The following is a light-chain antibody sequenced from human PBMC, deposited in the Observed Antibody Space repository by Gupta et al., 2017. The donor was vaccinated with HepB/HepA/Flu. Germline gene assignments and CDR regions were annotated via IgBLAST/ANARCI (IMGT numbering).Light chain of an antibody. CDR3: SSWDDSLNGII. Sequence: QSVLTQPPSASDIPGQRVTISCSGTSSNIGSNTVNWYQHLPGTAPKLLIYINNQRPSGVPARFSGSKSGTSAYLAISGLQSEDEADDYCSSWDDSLNGIIFGGGTKLTVL. CDR2: INN. V-gene: IGLV1-44*01. CDR1: SSNIGSNT. J-gene: IGLJ2*01.